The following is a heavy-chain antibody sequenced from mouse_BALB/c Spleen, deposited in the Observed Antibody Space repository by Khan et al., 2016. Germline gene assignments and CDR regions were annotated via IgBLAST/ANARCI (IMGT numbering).Heavy chain of an antibody. Sequence: EVQLVETGGGLVQPRGSLKLSCAASGFTFNTNAMNWVRQAPGKGLEWVSRIRSKSNNYATYYADSVKDRFTISRDDSQSMLYLQMNNLKTEDTAMYYCVRDTPFAYWSKGTLVTVSA. J-gene: IGHJ3*01. CDR3: VRDTPFAY. CDR2: IRSKSNNYAT. V-gene: IGHV10S3*01. CDR1: GFTFNTNA.